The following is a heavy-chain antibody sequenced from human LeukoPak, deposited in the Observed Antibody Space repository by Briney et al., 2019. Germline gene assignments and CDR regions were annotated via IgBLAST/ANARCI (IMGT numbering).Heavy chain of an antibody. CDR2: ISYDGSNE. CDR1: GFTFSSYG. CDR3: AKGWAGRFDP. J-gene: IGHJ5*02. D-gene: IGHD3-10*01. V-gene: IGHV3-30*18. Sequence: GGSLRLSCAASGFTFSSYGMHWVRQAPGKGLEWVAVISYDGSNEYYADSVKGRFTISRDNSKNTLYLQMNSLRAEDTAVYYCAKGWAGRFDPWGQGTLVTVSS.